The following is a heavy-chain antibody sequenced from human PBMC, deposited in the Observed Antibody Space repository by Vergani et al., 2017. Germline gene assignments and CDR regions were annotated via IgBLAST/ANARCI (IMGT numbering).Heavy chain of an antibody. CDR1: GGSVSSGSYY. Sequence: QVQLQESGPGLVKPSETLSLTCTVSGGSVSSGSYYWSWIRQPPGKGLEWIGYIYYSGSTNYNPSLKSRVTISVDKSKNQFSLKLSSVTAADTAVYYCARGRYYYDSSGYYSLYFQHWGQGTLVTVSS. J-gene: IGHJ1*01. D-gene: IGHD3-22*01. CDR3: ARGRYYYDSSGYYSLYFQH. V-gene: IGHV4-61*01. CDR2: IYYSGST.